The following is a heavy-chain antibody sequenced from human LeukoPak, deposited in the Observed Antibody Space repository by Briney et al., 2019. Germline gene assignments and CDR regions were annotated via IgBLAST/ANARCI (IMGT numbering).Heavy chain of an antibody. D-gene: IGHD1-26*01. V-gene: IGHV3-7*01. CDR3: ARDTSSIVGPRFDY. J-gene: IGHJ4*02. CDR1: GFTFSNYW. CDR2: IKQDGSEQ. Sequence: PGGSLRLSCAASGFTFSNYWMSRVRQAPGKGLERVAIIKQDGSEQYYVDSVKGRFTISRDNAENSLYLQMNGLRAEDTAVYYCARDTSSIVGPRFDYWGQGTLVTVSS.